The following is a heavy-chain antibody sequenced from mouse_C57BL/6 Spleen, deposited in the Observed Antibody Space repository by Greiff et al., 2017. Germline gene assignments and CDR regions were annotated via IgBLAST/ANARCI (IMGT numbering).Heavy chain of an antibody. CDR1: GYTFTDYN. V-gene: IGHV1-22*01. CDR3: AREIYYGNPFDY. D-gene: IGHD2-1*01. J-gene: IGHJ2*01. Sequence: EVQLQQSGPELVKPGASVKISCKASGYTFTDYNMHWVKQSPGKSLEWIGYINPNNGGTSYNQKFKGKATLTVNKSSSTAYMELRSLTSEDSAVYYCAREIYYGNPFDYWGQGTTLTVSS. CDR2: INPNNGGT.